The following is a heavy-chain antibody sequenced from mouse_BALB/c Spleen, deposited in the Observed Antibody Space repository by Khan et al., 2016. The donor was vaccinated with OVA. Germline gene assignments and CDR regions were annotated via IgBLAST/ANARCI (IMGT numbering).Heavy chain of an antibody. CDR1: GYIFTSYW. CDR3: GREESWYYFDY. J-gene: IGHJ2*01. D-gene: IGHD6-2*01. CDR2: IYPGTDNT. V-gene: IGHV1S132*01. Sequence: QVRLLQSGAELVRPGASVKLSCKTSGYIFTSYWIHWVKQRPGQGLEWIARIYPGTDNTYYTETVKDRATLTADKSSSPAYMQLTSLKSEEAADYCGGREESWYYFDYWGQGTTLTVSS.